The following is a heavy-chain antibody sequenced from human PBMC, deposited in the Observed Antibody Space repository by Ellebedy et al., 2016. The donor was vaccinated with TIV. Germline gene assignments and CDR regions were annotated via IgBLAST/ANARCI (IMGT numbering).Heavy chain of an antibody. CDR2: IFHSGNT. J-gene: IGHJ4*02. Sequence: MPSETLSLTCSVSRGSISSYYWSRIRQPPGKGLEWIGDIFHSGNTNYNPSLKSRVTISVDTSKNQFSLKLSSVTAADTAVYYCARESDLQYYFDYWGQGTLVTVSS. CDR3: ARESDLQYYFDY. V-gene: IGHV4-59*01. CDR1: RGSISSYY.